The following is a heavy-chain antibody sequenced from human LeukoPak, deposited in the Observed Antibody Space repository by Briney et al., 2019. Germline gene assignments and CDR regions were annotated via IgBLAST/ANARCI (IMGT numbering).Heavy chain of an antibody. CDR2: INHSGTT. CDR3: ARDSTYYDILTGHSLYYIDV. V-gene: IGHV4-34*01. CDR1: GGSFSGYY. J-gene: IGHJ6*03. Sequence: SETLSLTCAVYGGSFSGYYWSWIRQPPGKGLEWIGEINHSGTTNYNPSLKSRVTISVDTSKNQFSLKLSSVTAADTAVYYCARDSTYYDILTGHSLYYIDVWGKGTTVTISS. D-gene: IGHD3-9*01.